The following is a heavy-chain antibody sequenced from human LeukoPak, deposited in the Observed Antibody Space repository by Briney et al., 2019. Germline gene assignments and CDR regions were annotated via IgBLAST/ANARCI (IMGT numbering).Heavy chain of an antibody. CDR2: IYSSGST. Sequence: SETLSLTCTVSGGSISSYYWSWIRQPPGKGLEWIGYIYSSGSTNYNPSLKSRVTISVDTSKNQFSLKLSSVTAADTAVYYCARGLYSSGWYDYWGQGTLVTVSS. J-gene: IGHJ4*02. CDR3: ARGLYSSGWYDY. CDR1: GGSISSYY. D-gene: IGHD6-19*01. V-gene: IGHV4-59*12.